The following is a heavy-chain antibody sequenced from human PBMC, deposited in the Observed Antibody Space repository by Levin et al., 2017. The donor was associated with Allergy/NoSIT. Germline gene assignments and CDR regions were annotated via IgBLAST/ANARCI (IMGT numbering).Heavy chain of an antibody. J-gene: IGHJ5*02. Sequence: SETLSLTCTVSGGSVSSGSYYWSWIRQPPGKGLEWIGYIYYSGSINYNPSLKSRVTISLDTSRSQFSLRLSSVTAADTAVYYCARDAYGGGHWLDPWGQGTLVTVSS. CDR1: GGSVSSGSYY. CDR2: IYYSGSI. D-gene: IGHD4-23*01. V-gene: IGHV4-61*01. CDR3: ARDAYGGGHWLDP.